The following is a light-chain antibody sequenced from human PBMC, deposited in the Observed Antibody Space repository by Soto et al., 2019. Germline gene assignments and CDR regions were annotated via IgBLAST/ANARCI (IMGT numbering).Light chain of an antibody. J-gene: IGKJ1*01. CDR1: QTISTN. Sequence: MMTQSPATLSVSPGERATLSCRASQTISTNLAWYQQKPGLAPRLLIYGASTRATGVPARFSGSGSGTEFALTISNLQSEDFAAYYCQQYDNWPPLTFGQGTKVDIK. V-gene: IGKV3-15*01. CDR2: GAS. CDR3: QQYDNWPPLT.